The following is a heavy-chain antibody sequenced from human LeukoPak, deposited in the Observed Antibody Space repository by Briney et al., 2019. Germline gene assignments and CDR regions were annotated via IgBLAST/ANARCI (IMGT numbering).Heavy chain of an antibody. CDR2: FYSGGST. Sequence: PGGSLRLSCAASGFTVSSNYVTWVRQAPGKGLEWVSVFYSGGSTYYADSVQGRFTLSRDSSKNPVYLQMNSLRGEDTAVYYCARGQGASRGWLDPWGQGTLVTVSS. V-gene: IGHV3-53*01. CDR1: GFTVSSNY. J-gene: IGHJ5*02. CDR3: ARGQGASRGWLDP. D-gene: IGHD4/OR15-4a*01.